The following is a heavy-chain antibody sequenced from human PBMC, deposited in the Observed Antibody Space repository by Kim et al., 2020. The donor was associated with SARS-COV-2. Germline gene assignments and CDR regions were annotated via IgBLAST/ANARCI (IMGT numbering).Heavy chain of an antibody. V-gene: IGHV4-34*01. CDR3: AREGPQLLRAWFDP. J-gene: IGHJ5*02. D-gene: IGHD2-2*01. CDR1: GGSFSGYY. Sequence: SETLSLTCAVYGGSFSGYYWSWIRQPPGKGLEWIGEINHSGSTNYSPSLKSRVTISVDTSKNQFSLKLSSVTAADTAVYYCAREGPQLLRAWFDPWGQGTLVTVSS. CDR2: INHSGST.